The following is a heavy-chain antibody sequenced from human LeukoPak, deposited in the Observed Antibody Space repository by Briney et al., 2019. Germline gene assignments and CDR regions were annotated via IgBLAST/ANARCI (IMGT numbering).Heavy chain of an antibody. CDR3: ARRVRGSAVDY. CDR1: GDSISSGDYY. V-gene: IGHV4-61*02. J-gene: IGHJ4*02. D-gene: IGHD2-15*01. Sequence: SETLSLTCTVSGDSISSGDYYWSWIRQPAGKGLEWIGRISSSGSTNYNPSLKSRVTISVDTSKNQFSLKLSSVTAADTAVYYCARRVRGSAVDYWGQGTLVTVSS. CDR2: ISSSGST.